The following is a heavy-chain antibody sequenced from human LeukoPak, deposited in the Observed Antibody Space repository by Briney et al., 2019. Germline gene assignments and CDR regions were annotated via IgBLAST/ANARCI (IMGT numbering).Heavy chain of an antibody. CDR1: GFTFTSSA. Sequence: GASVKVSCKASGFTFTSSAMQWVRQARGQRLEWIGWIVVGSGNTNYAQKFQERVTITRDMSTSTAYMELSSLRSEDTAVYYCAAGAESGDDAFDIWGQGTMVTVPS. D-gene: IGHD7-27*01. J-gene: IGHJ3*02. V-gene: IGHV1-58*02. CDR2: IVVGSGNT. CDR3: AAGAESGDDAFDI.